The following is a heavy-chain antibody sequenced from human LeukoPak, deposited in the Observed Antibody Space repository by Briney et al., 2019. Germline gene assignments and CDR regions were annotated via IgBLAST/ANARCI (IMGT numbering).Heavy chain of an antibody. V-gene: IGHV3-30*04. J-gene: IGHJ6*04. Sequence: GGSLRLFCAASGFTFSSYAMHWVRQAPGKGLEWVAVISYDGSNKYYADSVKGRFTISRDNSKNTLYLQMNSLRAEDTAVYYCAREIPVFLGIVVVPAAIARRGGMDVWGKGTTVTVSS. CDR2: ISYDGSNK. D-gene: IGHD2-2*03. CDR1: GFTFSSYA. CDR3: AREIPVFLGIVVVPAAIARRGGMDV.